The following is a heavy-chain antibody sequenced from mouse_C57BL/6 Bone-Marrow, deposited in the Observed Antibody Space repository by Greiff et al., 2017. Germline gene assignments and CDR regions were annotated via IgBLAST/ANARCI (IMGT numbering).Heavy chain of an antibody. CDR2: IYPSDSET. CDR1: GYTFTSYW. CDR3: ASGDGISNF. V-gene: IGHV1-61*01. D-gene: IGHD2-1*01. Sequence: QVQLQQSGAELVRPGSSVKLSCKASGYTFTSYWMDWVKQRPGQGLEWIGNIYPSDSETNYNQKFKDKATLTIDKSSSTASMQLISLTSEDSAVYYFASGDGISNFGGQGTTLTVSS. J-gene: IGHJ2*01.